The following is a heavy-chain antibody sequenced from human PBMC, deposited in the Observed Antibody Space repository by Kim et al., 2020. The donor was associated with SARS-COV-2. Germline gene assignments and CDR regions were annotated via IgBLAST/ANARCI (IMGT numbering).Heavy chain of an antibody. D-gene: IGHD6-13*01. J-gene: IGHJ5*02. CDR1: GGTFSSYA. V-gene: IGHV1-69*04. Sequence: SVKVSCKASGGTFSSYAMSWVRQAPGQGLEWMGRIIPIVGIANYAQKFQGRVTITADESTSTAYMELSSLRSEDTAVYYCATEPPGSSSWYGWFDPWGQGTLVTVSS. CDR2: IIPIVGIA. CDR3: ATEPPGSSSWYGWFDP.